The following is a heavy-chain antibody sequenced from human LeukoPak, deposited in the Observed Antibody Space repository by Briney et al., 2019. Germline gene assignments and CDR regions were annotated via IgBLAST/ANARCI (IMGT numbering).Heavy chain of an antibody. CDR1: GFTFSSYS. Sequence: GGSLRLSCAASGFTFSSYSMNWVRQAPGKGLEWVANIKQDGSEEYYVDSVKGRFTISRDNAKNSLYLQMNSLRAEDTAVYYCARRAGAYSHPYDYWGQGTLVTVSS. CDR3: ARRAGAYSHPYDY. D-gene: IGHD4/OR15-4a*01. CDR2: IKQDGSEE. V-gene: IGHV3-7*03. J-gene: IGHJ4*02.